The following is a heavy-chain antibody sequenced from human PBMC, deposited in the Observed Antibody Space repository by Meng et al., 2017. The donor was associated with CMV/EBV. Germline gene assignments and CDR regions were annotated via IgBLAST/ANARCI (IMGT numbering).Heavy chain of an antibody. V-gene: IGHV1-2*02. Sequence: ASVKVSCKASGYTFTGYYMHWVRQAPGQGLEWMGWINPNSGGTNYAQKFQGRVTMTRDTSISTAYMELSRLRSDDTAVYYCARLDHIVVVPVAHLRFDPWGQGTLVTVSS. CDR3: ARLDHIVVVPVAHLRFDP. D-gene: IGHD2-2*01. CDR1: GYTFTGYY. CDR2: INPNSGGT. J-gene: IGHJ5*02.